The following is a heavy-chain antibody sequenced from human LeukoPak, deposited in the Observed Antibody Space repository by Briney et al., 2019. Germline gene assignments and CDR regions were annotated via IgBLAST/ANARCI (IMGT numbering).Heavy chain of an antibody. Sequence: PGGSLRLSCAASGFTFSSYGMHWVRQAPGKGLEWVANIKQDGSERYYVDSVKGRFTISRDNAKNSLYLQMNSLRAEDTAVYYCARRGAWSSGYQGTTYYMDVWGKGTTVTVSS. V-gene: IGHV3-7*01. CDR2: IKQDGSER. D-gene: IGHD3-22*01. CDR1: GFTFSSYG. CDR3: ARRGAWSSGYQGTTYYMDV. J-gene: IGHJ6*03.